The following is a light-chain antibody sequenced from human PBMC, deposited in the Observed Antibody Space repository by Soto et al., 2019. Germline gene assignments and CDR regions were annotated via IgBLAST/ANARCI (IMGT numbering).Light chain of an antibody. CDR1: QSVSNNY. V-gene: IGKV3-20*01. CDR3: QQYGSSGT. CDR2: GAS. Sequence: ESVLTQSPGTMSLSPGERGTLSFRASQSVSNNYLAWYQQKPGQAPRLLIYGASNRATGIPDRFSGSGSGTDFTLTISRLEPEDFAVYYCQQYGSSGTFGQGTKVDI. J-gene: IGKJ1*01.